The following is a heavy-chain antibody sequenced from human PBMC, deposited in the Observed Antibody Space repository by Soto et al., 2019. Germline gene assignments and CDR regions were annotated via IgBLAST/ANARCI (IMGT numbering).Heavy chain of an antibody. V-gene: IGHV2-5*01. CDR1: GFSLSSRGVG. CDR2: IMWNDDN. J-gene: IGHJ3*02. CDR3: AHYLSGDYYVSGSSCAFDI. D-gene: IGHD3-10*01. Sequence: SGPTLVNPTQTLPLTCTFPGFSLSSRGVGVGWVRQPPGKALELLALIMWNDDNHYSPSLKSRLTITKDTSKNQVVLTMTNMDPVDTAPFYCAHYLSGDYYVSGSSCAFDIWGQGTMVTVSS.